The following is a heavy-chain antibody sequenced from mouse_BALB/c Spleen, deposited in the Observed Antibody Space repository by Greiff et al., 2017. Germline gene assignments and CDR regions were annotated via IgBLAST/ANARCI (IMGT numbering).Heavy chain of an antibody. Sequence: EVMLVESGGGLVQPGGSRKLSCAASGFTFSSFGMHWVRQAPEKGLEWVAYISSGSSTIYYADTVKGRFTISRDNPKNTLFLQMTSLRSEDTAMYYCARPYYYGSIYYFDYWGQGTTLTVSS. J-gene: IGHJ2*01. D-gene: IGHD1-1*01. V-gene: IGHV5-17*02. CDR3: ARPYYYGSIYYFDY. CDR2: ISSGSSTI. CDR1: GFTFSSFG.